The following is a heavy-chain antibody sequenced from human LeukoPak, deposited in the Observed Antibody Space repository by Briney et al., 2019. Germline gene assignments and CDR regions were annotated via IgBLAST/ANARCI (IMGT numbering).Heavy chain of an antibody. CDR3: ASSSWPLFYGMDV. CDR2: INHSGST. Sequence: SETLSLTCAVYGGSFCGYYWSWIRQPPGKGLEWIGEINHSGSTNYNPSLKSRVTISVDTSKNQFSLKLSSVTAADTAVYYCASSSWPLFYGMDVWGQGTTVTVSS. CDR1: GGSFCGYY. J-gene: IGHJ6*02. D-gene: IGHD6-13*01. V-gene: IGHV4-34*01.